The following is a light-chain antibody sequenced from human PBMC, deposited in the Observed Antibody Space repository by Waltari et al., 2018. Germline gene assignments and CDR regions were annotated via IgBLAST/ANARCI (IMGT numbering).Light chain of an antibody. CDR2: DVS. Sequence: QSALTQPAPVSGSPGQSITISCTGTATDVGGYNYVSWYQQHPGKAPKLIIFDVSSRPSGISNRFSGSKFGNTASLTISGVQPEDEADYYCCSFTSSSTWVFGGGTKLTVL. J-gene: IGLJ3*02. CDR3: CSFTSSSTWV. V-gene: IGLV2-14*03. CDR1: ATDVGGYNY.